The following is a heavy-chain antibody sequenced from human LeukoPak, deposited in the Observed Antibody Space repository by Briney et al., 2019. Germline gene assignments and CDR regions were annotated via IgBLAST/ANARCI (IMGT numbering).Heavy chain of an antibody. CDR3: ASTGFGEINWFDP. Sequence: GGSLRLSCAASGFTFSSYWMSWVRQAPGKGLEWVANIKQDGSEKYYVDSVKGRFTISRDNSKNTLYLQMNSPRTEDTAVYYCASTGFGEINWFDPWGQGTLVTVFS. J-gene: IGHJ5*02. V-gene: IGHV3-7*01. CDR2: IKQDGSEK. CDR1: GFTFSSYW. D-gene: IGHD3-10*01.